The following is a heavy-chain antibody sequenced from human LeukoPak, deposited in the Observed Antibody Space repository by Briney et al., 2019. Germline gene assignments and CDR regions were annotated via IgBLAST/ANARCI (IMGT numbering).Heavy chain of an antibody. J-gene: IGHJ6*03. Sequence: SVKVSCKASGGTFSSYAISWVRQAPGQGLEWMGGIIPIFGTANYAQKFQGRVTITADKSTSTAYMELSSLRSEDTAVYYCARGGGDYYGSGVYYYYMDVWGKGTTVTVSS. D-gene: IGHD3-10*01. V-gene: IGHV1-69*06. CDR1: GGTFSSYA. CDR3: ARGGGDYYGSGVYYYYMDV. CDR2: IIPIFGTA.